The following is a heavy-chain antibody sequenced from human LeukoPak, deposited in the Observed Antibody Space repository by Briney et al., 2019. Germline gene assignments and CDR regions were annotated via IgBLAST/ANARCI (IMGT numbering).Heavy chain of an antibody. CDR2: INPSGGNT. V-gene: IGHV1-46*01. J-gene: IGHJ6*02. CDR1: GYTFTSYY. CDR3: ARLSGVRTYYYYGMDV. D-gene: IGHD2-8*01. Sequence: ASVKVSCKASGYTFTSYYMRWVRQAPGQGLEWMGIINPSGGNTTYAQKFQGRVTMTRDTSTTTVYMELSSLRSEDTAVYYCARLSGVRTYYYYGMDVWGQGTTVTVSS.